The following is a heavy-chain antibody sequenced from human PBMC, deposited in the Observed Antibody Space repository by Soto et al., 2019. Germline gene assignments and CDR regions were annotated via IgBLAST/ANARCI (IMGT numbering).Heavy chain of an antibody. Sequence: GASVKVSCKASGYTFTIYGIACVLQSPLQGPEWMGCISSNSLKANNAQKFEGRVTMTSDTSTNTAFLELRSLRSDDTAVYYCARNTFSHYYDMDVWGQGTSVTVSS. CDR2: ISSNSLKA. J-gene: IGHJ6*02. V-gene: IGHV1-18*01. CDR3: ARNTFSHYYDMDV. D-gene: IGHD5-18*01. CDR1: GYTFTIYG.